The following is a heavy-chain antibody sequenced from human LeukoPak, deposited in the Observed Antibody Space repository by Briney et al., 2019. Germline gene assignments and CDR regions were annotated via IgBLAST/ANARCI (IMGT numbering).Heavy chain of an antibody. CDR1: EFTFSDYY. J-gene: IGHJ6*02. CDR2: ISDSAINT. CDR3: AAYYGSGSVNYYRGMDI. Sequence: GGSLRLSCEASEFTFSDYYMCWIRQAPGKGLEWISYISDSAINTHYADSVKGRFTISRDNAKKLLVLEMKSLRSEDTAVYYCAAYYGSGSVNYYRGMDIWGQGTTVTVSS. D-gene: IGHD3-10*01. V-gene: IGHV3-11*01.